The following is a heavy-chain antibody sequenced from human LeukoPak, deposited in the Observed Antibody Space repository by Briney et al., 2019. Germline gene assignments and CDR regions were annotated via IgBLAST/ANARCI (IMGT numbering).Heavy chain of an antibody. CDR2: ITNTGSTT. J-gene: IGHJ4*02. CDR1: GFTFSTYP. Sequence: GGSLRLSCAASGFTFSTYPMNWFRQAPGKGLEWVSYITNTGSTTIYADSVRGRFTTSRDNAKNSLFLQMNSLRDEDTAVYFCAREIAYWGRGTLVTVSS. CDR3: AREIAY. V-gene: IGHV3-48*02.